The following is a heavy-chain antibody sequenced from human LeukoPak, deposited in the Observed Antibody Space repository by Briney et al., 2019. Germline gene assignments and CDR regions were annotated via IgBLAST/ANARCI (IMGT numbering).Heavy chain of an antibody. CDR3: AKDVDMGDPTSPIDY. Sequence: GRSLRLSCAASGFTFDDYAMHWVRQAPGKGLEWVSGISWNSGSIGYADSVKGRFTISRDNARNSLYLQMNSLRAEDTAVYYCAKDVDMGDPTSPIDYWGQGTLVTVSS. V-gene: IGHV3-9*01. CDR2: ISWNSGSI. CDR1: GFTFDDYA. J-gene: IGHJ4*02. D-gene: IGHD2-21*02.